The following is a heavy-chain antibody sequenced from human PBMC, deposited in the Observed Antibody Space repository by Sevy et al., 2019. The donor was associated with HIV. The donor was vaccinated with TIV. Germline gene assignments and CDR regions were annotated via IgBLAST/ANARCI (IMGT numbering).Heavy chain of an antibody. Sequence: SETLSLTCSVSGGSISSYFWTWVRQSPGKGLEWIGNIYFTGNTDYSPSLKSRVTLSLDTSKSQFSLTLKSVTAADTAIYFCARDPTTRPRVLDYWGQGTLVTVSS. V-gene: IGHV4-59*01. J-gene: IGHJ4*02. CDR1: GGSISSYF. CDR3: ARDPTTRPRVLDY. CDR2: IYFTGNT. D-gene: IGHD1-1*01.